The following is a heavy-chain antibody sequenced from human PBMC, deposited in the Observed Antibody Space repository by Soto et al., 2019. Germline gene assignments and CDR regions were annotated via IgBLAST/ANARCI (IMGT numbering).Heavy chain of an antibody. Sequence: QITLNESGPTVVRPTETLTLTCRFSGFSLTTSGVGVGWIRQSPGKAPEWLALIYWDDDKRYSASLKSSLTITKDTSKNQVVLTVSDLDPTDTATYYCAHRVLRTVFGLVTTTAISFDFWGQGTPVAVSS. D-gene: IGHD3-3*01. CDR2: IYWDDDK. CDR1: GFSLTTSGVG. V-gene: IGHV2-5*02. J-gene: IGHJ4*02. CDR3: AHRVLRTVFGLVTTTAISFDF.